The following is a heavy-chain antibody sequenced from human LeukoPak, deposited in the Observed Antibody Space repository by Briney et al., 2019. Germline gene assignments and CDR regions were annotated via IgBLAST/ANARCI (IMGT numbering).Heavy chain of an antibody. CDR1: GFTFSSYA. J-gene: IGHJ5*02. V-gene: IGHV3-23*01. D-gene: IGHD3-3*01. CDR3: AKDLRAYFWSGYYKGGWFDP. Sequence: QSGGSLRLSCAASGFTFSSYAMSWVRQAPGKGLEWVSAISGSGGSTYYADSVKGRFTISRDNSKNTLYPQMNSLRAEDTAVYYCAKDLRAYFWSGYYKGGWFDPWGQGTLVTVSS. CDR2: ISGSGGST.